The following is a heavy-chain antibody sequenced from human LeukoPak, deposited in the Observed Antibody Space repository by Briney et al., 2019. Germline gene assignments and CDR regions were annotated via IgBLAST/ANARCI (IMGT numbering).Heavy chain of an antibody. V-gene: IGHV3-48*01. Sequence: GRSLRLSCVASGFAFSGYSMNWVRQAPGKGLEWVSDIRSSGDNTYYADSVKGRFTISRDNAKNSLYLQMNSLRVEDTAVYYCAREGSYYDSRGPTWDCWGQGTLVTVSS. D-gene: IGHD3-22*01. CDR2: IRSSGDNT. CDR1: GFAFSGYS. J-gene: IGHJ4*02. CDR3: AREGSYYDSRGPTWDC.